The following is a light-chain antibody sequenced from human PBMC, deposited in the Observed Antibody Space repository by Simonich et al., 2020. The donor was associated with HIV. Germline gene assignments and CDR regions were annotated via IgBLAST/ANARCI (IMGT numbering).Light chain of an antibody. CDR1: QGIRPS. V-gene: IGKV1-9*01. CDR2: AAS. CDR3: QQLNSY. Sequence: DIHLNQFPSFLSASVGDRVTITCRASQGIRPSLAWYQQKPRNALKLLIYAASTLQSGVPSRFSGSGSGTEFTLTISSLQPEDFATYYCQQLNSYFGQGTRLEIK. J-gene: IGKJ5*01.